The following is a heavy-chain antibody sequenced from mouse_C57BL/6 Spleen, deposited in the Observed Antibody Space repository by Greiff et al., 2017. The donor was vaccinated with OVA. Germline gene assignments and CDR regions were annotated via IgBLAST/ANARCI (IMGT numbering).Heavy chain of an antibody. V-gene: IGHV5-16*01. CDR2: INYDGSST. CDR3: ARGGVVAHWYFDV. CDR1: GFTFSDYY. D-gene: IGHD1-1*01. J-gene: IGHJ1*03. Sequence: DVMLVESEGGLVQPGSSMKLSCTASGFTFSDYYMAWVRQVPEKGLEWVANINYDGSSTYYLDSLKSRFIISRDNAKNILYLHMSSLKSEDTSTYYCARGGVVAHWYFDVWGTGTTVTVSS.